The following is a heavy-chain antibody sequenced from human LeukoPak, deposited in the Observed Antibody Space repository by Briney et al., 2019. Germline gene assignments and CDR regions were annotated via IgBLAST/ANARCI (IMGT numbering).Heavy chain of an antibody. J-gene: IGHJ6*03. CDR1: GYTFTSYY. CDR2: MNPNSGNT. D-gene: IGHD6-13*01. CDR3: ARGVRIAAAGRRGGDYYYYMDV. Sequence: ASVKVSCKASGYTFTSYYMHWVRQATGQGLEWMGWMNPNSGNTGYAQKFQGRVTITRNTSISTAYMELSSLRSEDTAVYYCARGVRIAAAGRRGGDYYYYMDVWAKGPRSPSP. V-gene: IGHV1-8*03.